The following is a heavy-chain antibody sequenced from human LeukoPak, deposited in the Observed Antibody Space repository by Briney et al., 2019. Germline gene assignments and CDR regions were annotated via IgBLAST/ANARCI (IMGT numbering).Heavy chain of an antibody. CDR2: ISYDGGNK. D-gene: IGHD3-10*01. V-gene: IGHV3-30*18. J-gene: IGHJ4*02. CDR1: GFTFSSYG. Sequence: GRSLRLSCAASGFTFSSYGMHWVRQAPGKGLEWVAVISYDGGNKYYADSVKGRFTISRDNSKNTLYLQMNSLRAEDTAVYYCAKVGNGSGSYYADYWGQGTLVTVSS. CDR3: AKVGNGSGSYYADY.